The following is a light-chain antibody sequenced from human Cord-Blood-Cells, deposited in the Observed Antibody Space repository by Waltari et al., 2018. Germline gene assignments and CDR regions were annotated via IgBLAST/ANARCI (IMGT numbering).Light chain of an antibody. CDR2: GVS. CDR1: SSDVGGYNY. CDR3: SSYTSSSMV. V-gene: IGLV2-14*01. J-gene: IGLJ2*01. Sequence: QSALTQPASVSGSPGQSNTISCTGTSSDVGGYNYVSWYQQHPGKAPKLMIYGVSNRPAVVSNRFAGSKSGNTASRTISVRQAEDEADYYCSSYTSSSMVFGGGTKLTVL.